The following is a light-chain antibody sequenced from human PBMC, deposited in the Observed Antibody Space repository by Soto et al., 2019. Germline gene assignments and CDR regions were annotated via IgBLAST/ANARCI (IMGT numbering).Light chain of an antibody. J-gene: IGKJ4*01. CDR1: PGIGST. V-gene: IGKV3-15*01. Sequence: EVVMTQSPATLSASQGELATLSCRASPGIGSTLAWYQQKPGQNPILLIYDTSTRATGVPGRFIGSRSATEFTLTITGLQTEECAIYYGQHYVTWPLAFGGGTRVENK. CDR3: QHYVTWPLA. CDR2: DTS.